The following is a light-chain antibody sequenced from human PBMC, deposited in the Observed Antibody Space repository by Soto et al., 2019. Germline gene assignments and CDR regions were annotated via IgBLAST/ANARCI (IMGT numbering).Light chain of an antibody. CDR2: DVS. V-gene: IGLV2-14*03. CDR1: SSDVGGYNS. CDR3: SSYTSKTTLV. J-gene: IGLJ2*01. Sequence: QSALTQPASVSGSPGQSITISCTGTSSDVGGYNSVSWYQQHPGKAPKLMIFDVSNRPSGVSNRFSGSKSGNTASLTISGLQAEDEADYYCSSYTSKTTLVFGGGTKLTV.